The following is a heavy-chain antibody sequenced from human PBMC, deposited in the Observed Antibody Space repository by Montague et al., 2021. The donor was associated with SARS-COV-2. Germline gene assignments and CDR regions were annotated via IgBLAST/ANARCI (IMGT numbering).Heavy chain of an antibody. V-gene: IGHV4-4*07. CDR3: ARDVVAAPGTFDY. CDR2: VSASGST. CDR1: GDSISYLY. D-gene: IGHD6-13*01. J-gene: IGHJ4*02. Sequence: SETLSLTCTVSGDSISYLYWSWIRQPAGKGLEWIGRVSASGSTNYNPSPNSRVTMSVDTSKKQFSLRLSPVTAADMAVYYCARDVVAAPGTFDYWGQGALVTVSS.